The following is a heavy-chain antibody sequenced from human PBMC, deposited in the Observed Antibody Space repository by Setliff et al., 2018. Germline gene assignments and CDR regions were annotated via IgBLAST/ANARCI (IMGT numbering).Heavy chain of an antibody. CDR3: ARGALEYQLRPFDY. CDR2: IYYSGST. D-gene: IGHD2-2*01. V-gene: IGHV4-39*07. Sequence: SETLSLTCTVSGGSISSSSYYWGWTRQPPGKGLEWIGSIYYSGSTYYNPSLKSRVTISVDTSKNQFSLKLSSVTAADTAVYYCARGALEYQLRPFDYWGQGTLVTVSS. CDR1: GGSISSSSYY. J-gene: IGHJ4*02.